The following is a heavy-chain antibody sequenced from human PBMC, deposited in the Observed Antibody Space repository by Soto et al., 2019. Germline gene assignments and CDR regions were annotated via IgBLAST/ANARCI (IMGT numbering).Heavy chain of an antibody. CDR3: ARSRANYYDSSGYYYSTFDY. D-gene: IGHD3-22*01. CDR2: IIPIFGTA. Sequence: QVQLVQSGAEVKKPGSSVKVSCKASGGTFSSYAISWVRQAPGQGLEWMGGIIPIFGTANYAQKVQGRVTITADESTSTAYMEVSSLRSEDTAVYHCARSRANYYDSSGYYYSTFDYWGQGTLVTVSS. J-gene: IGHJ4*02. V-gene: IGHV1-69*12. CDR1: GGTFSSYA.